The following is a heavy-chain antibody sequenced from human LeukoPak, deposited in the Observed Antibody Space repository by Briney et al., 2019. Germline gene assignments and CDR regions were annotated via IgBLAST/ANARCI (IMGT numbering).Heavy chain of an antibody. CDR3: AKAVEFDY. J-gene: IGHJ4*02. CDR1: GFTFSSYG. Sequence: PGGSLRLSCAASGFTFSSYGMHWVRQAPGKGLEWVAVISYDGSNKYYADSVKGRFTISRDNSKNTLYLQMNSLRAEDTAVYYCAKAVEFDYWGQGTLVTVSS. CDR2: ISYDGSNK. D-gene: IGHD5-24*01. V-gene: IGHV3-30*18.